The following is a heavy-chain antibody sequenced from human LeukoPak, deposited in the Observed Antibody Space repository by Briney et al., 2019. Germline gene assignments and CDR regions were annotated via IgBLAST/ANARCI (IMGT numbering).Heavy chain of an antibody. Sequence: GASVKVSCKASGYTFTGYYMHWVRQAPGQGLEWMGWINPNSGGTNYAQKFQGRVTMTRDTSISTAYMELSRLRSDDTAVYYCARVPGRRFYYYDSSGYNGYFDYWGQGTLVTVSS. D-gene: IGHD3-22*01. J-gene: IGHJ4*02. CDR1: GYTFTGYY. V-gene: IGHV1-2*02. CDR3: ARVPGRRFYYYDSSGYNGYFDY. CDR2: INPNSGGT.